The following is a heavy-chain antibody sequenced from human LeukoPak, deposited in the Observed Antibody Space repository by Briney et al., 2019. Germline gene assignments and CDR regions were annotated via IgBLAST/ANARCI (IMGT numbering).Heavy chain of an antibody. CDR3: ARLGSTFDI. CDR1: GGSISSYY. V-gene: IGHV4-59*08. J-gene: IGHJ3*02. CDR2: IFYSGGS. Sequence: SSETLSLTCTVSGGSISSYYWTWIRQPPGKGLEWIGYIFYSGGSNYNPSLKSRVTISVDTSKNHFSLKLSSVAAADTAVYYCARLGSTFDIWGQGTMVSVSS. D-gene: IGHD2-2*01.